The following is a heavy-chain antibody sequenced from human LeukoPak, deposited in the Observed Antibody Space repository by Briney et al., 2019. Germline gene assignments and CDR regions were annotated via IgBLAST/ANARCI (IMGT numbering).Heavy chain of an antibody. V-gene: IGHV3-23*01. J-gene: IGHJ4*02. Sequence: GGSLRLSCAASGFTFSDFAMIWVRQPPGKGLEWVSSTFQGGGEIHYADSVRGRFTISRDNSRSTLFLQMNSLRTEDTAVYYCARTLYYYDSTGYIYWGQGTLVTVSS. CDR1: GFTFSDFA. D-gene: IGHD3-22*01. CDR3: ARTLYYYDSTGYIY. CDR2: TFQGGGEI.